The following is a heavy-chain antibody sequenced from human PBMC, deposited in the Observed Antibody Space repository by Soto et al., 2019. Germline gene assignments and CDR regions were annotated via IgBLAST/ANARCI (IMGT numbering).Heavy chain of an antibody. V-gene: IGHV3-33*01. CDR3: ARGRMAGTGWFDP. CDR2: IWYDGSNK. J-gene: IGHJ5*02. Sequence: GGSLRLSCAASGFTFSSYGMHWVRQAPGKGLEWVVVIWYDGSNKYYADSVKGRFTISRDNSKNTLYLQMNSLRAEDTAVYYCARGRMAGTGWFDPWGQGTLVTVSS. D-gene: IGHD6-19*01. CDR1: GFTFSSYG.